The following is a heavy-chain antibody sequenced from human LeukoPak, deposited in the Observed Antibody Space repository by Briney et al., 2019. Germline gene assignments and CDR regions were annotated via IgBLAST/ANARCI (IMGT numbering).Heavy chain of an antibody. D-gene: IGHD3-3*01. CDR2: IYYSGST. CDR1: GGSISSYY. V-gene: IGHV4-59*01. Sequence: SETLSLTCTVSGGSISSYYWSWIRQPPGKGLEWIGYIYYSGSTNYNPSLKSRVTISVDTSKNQFSLKLSSVTAADTAVYYCARVYTIFGVVTSFDYWGQGTLVTVSS. CDR3: ARVYTIFGVVTSFDY. J-gene: IGHJ4*02.